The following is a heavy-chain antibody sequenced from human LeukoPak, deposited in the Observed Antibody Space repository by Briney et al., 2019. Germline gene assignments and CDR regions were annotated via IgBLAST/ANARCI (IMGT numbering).Heavy chain of an antibody. CDR3: AREVSPSLHYYDSSGYPDY. J-gene: IGHJ4*02. CDR1: GFTFSSYA. Sequence: PGRSLRLSCAASGFTFSSYAMHWVRQAPGKGLEWVAVISYDGSNKYYADSVKGRFTISRDNSKNTLYPQMNSLRAEDTAVYYCAREVSPSLHYYDSSGYPDYWGQGTLVTVSS. CDR2: ISYDGSNK. V-gene: IGHV3-30-3*01. D-gene: IGHD3-22*01.